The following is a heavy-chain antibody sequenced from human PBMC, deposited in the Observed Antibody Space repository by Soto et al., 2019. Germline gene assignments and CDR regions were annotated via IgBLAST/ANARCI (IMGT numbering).Heavy chain of an antibody. CDR1: EYTFTYLH. J-gene: IGHJ4*02. CDR2: ITIFNGNT. CDR3: ARSPLDSSNEIYFDS. V-gene: IGHV1-45*02. Sequence: QMHLVQSAAEVKKTGSTVTISCEASEYTFTYLHLHWVRQAPGQGLEWLGWITIFNGNTNYAQKFQDRVVISRDTSLSTVYMTLSGLKSGYTAMYYCARSPLDSSNEIYFDSWGQGTLVTVSS. D-gene: IGHD3-22*01.